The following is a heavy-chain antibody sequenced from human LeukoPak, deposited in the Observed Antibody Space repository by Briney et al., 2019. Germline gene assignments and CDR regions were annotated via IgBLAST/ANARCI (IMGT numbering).Heavy chain of an antibody. CDR3: GRDLGTHGGYVDP. CDR2: ISTSDTTM. Sequence: GGSLRLSCAASGFIFSSYEMNWVRQAPGKGLGWVSYISTSDTTMYYADSVKGRFTISRDNAKNSLYLQMDSLRVEDTGIYYCGRDLGTHGGYVDPWGQGTLVTVSP. J-gene: IGHJ5*02. D-gene: IGHD5-12*01. CDR1: GFIFSSYE. V-gene: IGHV3-48*03.